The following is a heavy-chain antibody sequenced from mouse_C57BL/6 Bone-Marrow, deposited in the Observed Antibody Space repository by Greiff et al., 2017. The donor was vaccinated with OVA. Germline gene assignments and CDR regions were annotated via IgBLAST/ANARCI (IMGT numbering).Heavy chain of an antibody. CDR2: IHPSDSDT. J-gene: IGHJ2*01. D-gene: IGHD2-3*01. CDR3: AIYDGYYFDY. V-gene: IGHV1-74*01. Sequence: QGVKQRPGQGLEWIGRIHPSDSDTNYNQKFKGKATLTVDKSSSTAYMQLSILTSEDSAVYYCAIYDGYYFDYWGQDTTLTVSS.